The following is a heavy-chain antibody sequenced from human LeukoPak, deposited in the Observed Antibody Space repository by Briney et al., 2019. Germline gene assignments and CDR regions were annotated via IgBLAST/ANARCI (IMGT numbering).Heavy chain of an antibody. Sequence: ASETLSLTCAVYGGSFSGYYWSWIRQDPGKGLEWIGEINHSGSTNYNPSLKSRVTISVDTSKNQFSLKLSSVTAADTAVYYCARFLWHRNWFDPWGQGTLVTVSS. CDR2: INHSGST. D-gene: IGHD3-10*01. J-gene: IGHJ5*02. CDR3: ARFLWHRNWFDP. V-gene: IGHV4-34*01. CDR1: GGSFSGYY.